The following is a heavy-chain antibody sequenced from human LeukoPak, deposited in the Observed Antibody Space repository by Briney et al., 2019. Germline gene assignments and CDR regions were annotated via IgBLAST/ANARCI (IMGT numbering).Heavy chain of an antibody. CDR1: GGSITSYF. J-gene: IGHJ6*02. CDR2: SSYTEST. V-gene: IGHV4-59*12. CDR3: ASQRLYIAAVGYYGMDV. D-gene: IGHD3-10*01. Sequence: ASETLSLTCTVSGGSITSYFWGWIRQPPGKGLEWIGYSSYTESTNYNPSLKSRVTISVDTSKNQFSLKLSSVTAADTAVYYCASQRLYIAAVGYYGMDVWGQGTTVTVSS.